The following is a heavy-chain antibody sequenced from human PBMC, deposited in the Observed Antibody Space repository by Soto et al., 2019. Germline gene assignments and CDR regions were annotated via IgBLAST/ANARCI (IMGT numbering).Heavy chain of an antibody. J-gene: IGHJ5*02. V-gene: IGHV4-59*08. Sequence: SETLSLTCTVSGGSISSYYWSWIRQPPGKGLEWIGYIYYSGSTNYNPSLKSRVTISVDTSKNQFSLKLSSVTAADTAVYYCARLDSSSAGPGWFDPWGQGTLVTVSS. CDR2: IYYSGST. CDR3: ARLDSSSAGPGWFDP. D-gene: IGHD6-6*01. CDR1: GGSISSYY.